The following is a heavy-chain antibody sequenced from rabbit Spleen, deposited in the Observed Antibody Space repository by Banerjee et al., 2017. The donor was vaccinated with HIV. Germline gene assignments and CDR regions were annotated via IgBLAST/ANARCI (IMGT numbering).Heavy chain of an antibody. Sequence: QEQLEESGGGLVKPGGTLTLTCKASGVSLNDKDVMCWVRQAPGKGLEWIACINIVTGKSVYASWAKGRFTMSRTSSTTVTLQMTSLTAADTATYFCARDLVGVIGWNFYLWGPGTLVTVS. J-gene: IGHJ4*01. CDR2: INIVTGKS. CDR1: GVSLNDKDV. D-gene: IGHD1-1*01. V-gene: IGHV1S45*01. CDR3: ARDLVGVIGWNFYL.